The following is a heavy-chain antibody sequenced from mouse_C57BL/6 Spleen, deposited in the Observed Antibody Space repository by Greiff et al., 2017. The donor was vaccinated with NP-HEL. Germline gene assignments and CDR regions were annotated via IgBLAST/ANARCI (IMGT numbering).Heavy chain of an antibody. CDR1: GFTFSDYG. Sequence: EVKLMEPGGGLVKPGGSLKLSCAASGFTFSDYGMHWVRQAPEKGLEWVAYISSGSSTIYYADTVKGRFTISRDNAKNTLFLQMTSLRSEDTAMYYCARRTVVASPAGYAMDYWGQGTSVTVSS. CDR2: ISSGSSTI. V-gene: IGHV5-17*01. CDR3: ARRTVVASPAGYAMDY. J-gene: IGHJ4*01. D-gene: IGHD1-1*01.